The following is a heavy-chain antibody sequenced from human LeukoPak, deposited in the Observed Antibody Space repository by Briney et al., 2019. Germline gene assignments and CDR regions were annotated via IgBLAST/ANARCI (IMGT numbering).Heavy chain of an antibody. J-gene: IGHJ4*02. V-gene: IGHV3-7*01. CDR3: ARDRGYSTFDY. Sequence: GGSLRLSCAASGFTFRSYWMSWVRQAPGKGLEWVANIKEDGGEKNYADSVKGRFTISRDNAKNSLYLQMNSLRAEDTAVYYCARDRGYSTFDYWGQGTQVTVSS. CDR1: GFTFRSYW. CDR2: IKEDGGEK. D-gene: IGHD4-23*01.